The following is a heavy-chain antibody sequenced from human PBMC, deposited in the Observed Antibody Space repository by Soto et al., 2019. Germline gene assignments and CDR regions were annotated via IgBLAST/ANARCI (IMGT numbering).Heavy chain of an antibody. CDR3: AKDLGYSSSTCVDY. D-gene: IGHD6-6*01. CDR1: GFTFSSYA. CDR2: ISGSGGST. V-gene: IGHV3-23*01. Sequence: EVQLLESGGGLVQPGGSLRLSCAASGFTFSSYAMSWVRQAPGKGLEWVSAISGSGGSTYYADSVKGRFTISRDNSKTTLYLQMNSLRAEDTAVYYCAKDLGYSSSTCVDYWGQVTLVTVSS. J-gene: IGHJ4*02.